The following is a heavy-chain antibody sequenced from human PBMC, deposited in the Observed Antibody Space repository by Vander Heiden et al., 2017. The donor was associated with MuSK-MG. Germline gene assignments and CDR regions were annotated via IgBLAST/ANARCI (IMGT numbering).Heavy chain of an antibody. CDR2: MNTNSGNT. Sequence: QVQLVQSGAEVRKPGASVKVSCKASGYTFTSYDINWVRQATGQGLEWMGWMNTNSGNTDYAQKFQGRVTLSRSTSISTAFMELSSLSSEDTAVDYCATWTGTTSYWGQGTLVTVSS. D-gene: IGHD1-1*01. CDR3: ATWTGTTSY. V-gene: IGHV1-8*03. J-gene: IGHJ4*02. CDR1: GYTFTSYD.